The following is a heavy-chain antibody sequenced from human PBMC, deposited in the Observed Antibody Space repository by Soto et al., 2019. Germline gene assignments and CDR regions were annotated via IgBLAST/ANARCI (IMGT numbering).Heavy chain of an antibody. CDR1: GGSISSGDYY. D-gene: IGHD2-2*03. CDR2: IYYSGST. CDR3: ARVDRWVYYYYGMYV. V-gene: IGHV4-30-4*01. J-gene: IGHJ6*02. Sequence: SETLSLTCTVSGGSISSGDYYWSWIRQPPGKGLEWIGYIYYSGSTYYNPSLKSRVTISVDTSKNQFSLKLSSVTAADTAVYYCARVDRWVYYYYGMYVWGQGT.